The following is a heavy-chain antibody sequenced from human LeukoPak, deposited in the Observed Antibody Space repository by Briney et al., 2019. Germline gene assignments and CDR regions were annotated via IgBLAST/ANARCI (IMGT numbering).Heavy chain of an antibody. CDR1: GFTFSSNP. D-gene: IGHD1-1*01. V-gene: IGHV3-23*01. Sequence: GGSLRLSCAGSGFTFSSNPLSWVRQAPGKGLEWVSAINPSGGNTYYADSVRGRFTISRVNSKNTLYLQMNTLRAEDTAVYYCATTKQARRYFDYWGQGTLVTVSS. CDR3: ATTKQARRYFDY. J-gene: IGHJ4*02. CDR2: INPSGGNT.